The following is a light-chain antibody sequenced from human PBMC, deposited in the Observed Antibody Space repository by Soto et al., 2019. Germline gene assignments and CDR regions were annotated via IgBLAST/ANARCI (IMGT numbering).Light chain of an antibody. CDR3: LQDYDYPRT. Sequence: AIQMTQSPSSLSASVGDRVTITCRASQGIRSDLGWYQQRPGEAPKLLIYGTSSLQSGVPSRFSGSGSGTDFTLTISILQPEDFATYYCLQDYDYPRTFGQGTKVEI. CDR1: QGIRSD. CDR2: GTS. V-gene: IGKV1-6*01. J-gene: IGKJ1*01.